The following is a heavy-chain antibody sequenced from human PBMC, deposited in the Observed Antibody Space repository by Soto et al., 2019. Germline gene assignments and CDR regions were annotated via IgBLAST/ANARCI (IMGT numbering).Heavy chain of an antibody. CDR3: ARHGLGLDY. Sequence: PSETLSLTCTVSGGSISSDYWSWIRQPPGKGLEWIAYIHYSGSTDYNPSLKSRVTISLDKSKNQFSLKLTSVTAADTAVYHRARHGLGLDYWGQGTLVTVSS. CDR2: IHYSGST. V-gene: IGHV4-59*08. CDR1: GGSISSDY. D-gene: IGHD1-26*01. J-gene: IGHJ4*02.